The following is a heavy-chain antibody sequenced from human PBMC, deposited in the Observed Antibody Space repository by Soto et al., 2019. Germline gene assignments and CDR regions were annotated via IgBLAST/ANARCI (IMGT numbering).Heavy chain of an antibody. CDR2: ISYDGGNK. V-gene: IGHV3-30-3*01. CDR3: ARVSGIAVAVYYFDC. D-gene: IGHD6-19*01. J-gene: IGHJ4*02. CDR1: GFTFSSYA. Sequence: QVQLVESGGGVVQPGRSLRLSCAASGFTFSSYAMRWVRQAPGKGLEWVAVISYDGGNKYYADSVKGRFTISRDNSKNTLYLQMNSLRAEDTAVYYCARVSGIAVAVYYFDCWGQGTLVTVSS.